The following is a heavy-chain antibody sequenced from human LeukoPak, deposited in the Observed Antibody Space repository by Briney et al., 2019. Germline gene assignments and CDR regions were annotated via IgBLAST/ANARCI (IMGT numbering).Heavy chain of an antibody. J-gene: IGHJ5*02. V-gene: IGHV4-34*01. CDR1: GGSFSGYY. D-gene: IGHD1-26*01. CDR3: ARGPIYSGSPPPP. CDR2: INHSGST. Sequence: KPSETLSLTCAVYGGSFSGYYWSWIRQPPGKGLEWIGEINHSGSTNYNPSLKSRVTISVDRSKNQFSLKLSSVTAADTAVYYCARGPIYSGSPPPPWGQGTLVTVSS.